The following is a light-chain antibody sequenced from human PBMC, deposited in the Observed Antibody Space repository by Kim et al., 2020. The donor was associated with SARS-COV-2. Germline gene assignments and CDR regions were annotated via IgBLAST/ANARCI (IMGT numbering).Light chain of an antibody. CDR2: GAS. CDR1: QGVSSN. V-gene: IGKV3-15*01. CDR3: QQYNNWART. J-gene: IGKJ1*01. Sequence: VAPGERATLSCRASQGVSSNLAWYQQKPGQAPRRLIYGASTRATGIPARFSGSGSGTEFTLTISSLQSEDFAVYYCQQYNNWARTFGQGTKVDIK.